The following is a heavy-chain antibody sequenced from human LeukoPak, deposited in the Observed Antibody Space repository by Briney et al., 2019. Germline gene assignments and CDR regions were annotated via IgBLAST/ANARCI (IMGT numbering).Heavy chain of an antibody. V-gene: IGHV3-9*01. CDR2: ISWNSGSI. CDR3: AKASHGMDV. CDR1: GFTFSSYA. J-gene: IGHJ6*02. Sequence: GGSLRLSCAASGFTFSSYAMHWVRQAPGKGLEWVSGISWNSGSIGYADSVKGRFTISRDNAKNSLYLQMNSLRAEDTALYYCAKASHGMDVWGQGTTVTVSS.